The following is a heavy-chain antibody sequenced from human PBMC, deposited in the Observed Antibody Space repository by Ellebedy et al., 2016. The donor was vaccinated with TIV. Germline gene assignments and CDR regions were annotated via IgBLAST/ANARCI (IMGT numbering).Heavy chain of an antibody. CDR1: GGSTSSYY. CDR3: ARDSSHYAGQYYYGMDV. Sequence: MPSETLSLTCTVPGGSTSSYYWSWIRQSPGEGLEWIGYIDSSGNTKYNPSLRSRVTISVDKSKNQFSLKLSSVIAADTAVYYCARDSSHYAGQYYYGMDVWGQGTTVTVSS. J-gene: IGHJ6*02. V-gene: IGHV4-59*01. CDR2: IDSSGNT. D-gene: IGHD4-23*01.